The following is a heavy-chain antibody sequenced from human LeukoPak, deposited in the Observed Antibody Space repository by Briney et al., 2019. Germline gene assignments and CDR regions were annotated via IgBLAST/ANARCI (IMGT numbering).Heavy chain of an antibody. CDR3: ARRAGAYSHPYDY. D-gene: IGHD4/OR15-4a*01. Sequence: GGSLRLSCAASGFTFSNYAMSWVRQAPGKGLEWVSSISPSGGSTYYTDSVKGRFTISRDNSKNTPYLQMNSLRAEDTAVYYCARRAGAYSHPYDYWGQGTLVTVSS. CDR1: GFTFSNYA. V-gene: IGHV3-23*01. J-gene: IGHJ4*02. CDR2: ISPSGGST.